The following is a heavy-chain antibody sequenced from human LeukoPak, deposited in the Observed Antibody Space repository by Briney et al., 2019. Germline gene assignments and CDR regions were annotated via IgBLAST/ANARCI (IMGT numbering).Heavy chain of an antibody. CDR2: IYYSGST. J-gene: IGHJ4*02. D-gene: IGHD3-10*01. CDR1: GGSISSSSYY. CDR3: ARESLYYAASFDY. Sequence: SETLSLTCTVSGGSISSSSYYWGWIRQPPGKGLEWIGSIYYSGSTNYNPSLKSRVTISVDTSKNQFSLKLSSVTAADTAVYYCARESLYYAASFDYWGQGTLVTVSS. V-gene: IGHV4-39*07.